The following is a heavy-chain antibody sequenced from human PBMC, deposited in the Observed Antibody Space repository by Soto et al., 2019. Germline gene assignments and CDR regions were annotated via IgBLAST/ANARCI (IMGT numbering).Heavy chain of an antibody. CDR1: GASISTGGYY. D-gene: IGHD3-22*01. CDR3: ARDKGYYDSSGPDLGMDV. Sequence: QVQLQESGPGLVKPSQTLSLTCTVSGASISTGGYYWSWIRQHPGKGLEWIGYIYNSGCTYYNSSLKSRVSISVDTSKNQFSLKLSSVTAADTAVYYCARDKGYYDSSGPDLGMDVWGQGTTVTVSS. V-gene: IGHV4-31*03. CDR2: IYNSGCT. J-gene: IGHJ6*02.